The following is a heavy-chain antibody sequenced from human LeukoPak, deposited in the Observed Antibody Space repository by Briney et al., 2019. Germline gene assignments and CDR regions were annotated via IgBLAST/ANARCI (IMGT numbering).Heavy chain of an antibody. CDR3: ARGLGYCTNGVCYTWFDP. D-gene: IGHD2-8*01. V-gene: IGHV4-34*01. CDR1: GGSFSGYY. J-gene: IGHJ5*02. Sequence: SETLSLTCAVYGGSFSGYYWSWIRQPPGKGLEWIGEINHSGSTNYNPSLKSRVTISVDTSKNQFSLKLSSVTAADTAVYYCARGLGYCTNGVCYTWFDPWGQGTLVTVSS. CDR2: INHSGST.